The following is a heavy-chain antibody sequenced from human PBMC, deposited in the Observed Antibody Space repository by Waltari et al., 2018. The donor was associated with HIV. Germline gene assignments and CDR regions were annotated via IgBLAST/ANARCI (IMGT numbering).Heavy chain of an antibody. J-gene: IGHJ5*02. D-gene: IGHD3-10*01. CDR2: IKQEGSEK. V-gene: IGHV3-7*01. Sequence: EVQLVESGGGLVQPGGSLRLSCAASGFTFSSYWMSWVRQAPGKGLEWGAKIKQEGSEKDYGDSVKGRVTISRDKAKNSLYLQRNSLRAEDTAVYYCAGGGVLLWFGDVNWFDPWGQGTLVTVSS. CDR3: AGGGVLLWFGDVNWFDP. CDR1: GFTFSSYW.